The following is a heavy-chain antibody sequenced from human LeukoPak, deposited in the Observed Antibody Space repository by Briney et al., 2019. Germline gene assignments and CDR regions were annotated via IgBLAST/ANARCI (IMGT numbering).Heavy chain of an antibody. D-gene: IGHD1-14*01. CDR1: GLTFSSHW. CDR3: ATQQGGNPAY. V-gene: IGHV3-74*01. Sequence: GGSLRLSCAASGLTFSSHWMHWVRQAPGKGLVWVSRITNDGSSTTYADPVKGRFTISRDNAKNMLYLQVNSLRAEDTAVHYCATQQGGNPAYWGRGTLVTVSS. CDR2: ITNDGSST. J-gene: IGHJ4*02.